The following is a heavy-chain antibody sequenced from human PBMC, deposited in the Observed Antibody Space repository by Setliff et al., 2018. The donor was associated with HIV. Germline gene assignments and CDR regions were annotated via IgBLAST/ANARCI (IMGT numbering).Heavy chain of an antibody. V-gene: IGHV4-34*01. CDR1: GGSFSGFY. J-gene: IGHJ4*02. Sequence: SETLSLTCAFSGGSFSGFYWSWIRQPPGKGLEGSGDLPHRGSPNYNPSHKRRVTISVDTAKNQGARKLSAVTAADTAGEYCARGRSCYDPGGFDYWGQGT. D-gene: IGHD2-2*01. CDR2: LPHRGSP. CDR3: ARGRSCYDPGGFDY.